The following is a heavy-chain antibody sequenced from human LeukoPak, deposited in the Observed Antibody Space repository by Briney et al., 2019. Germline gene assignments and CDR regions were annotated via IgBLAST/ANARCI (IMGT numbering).Heavy chain of an antibody. D-gene: IGHD3-9*01. Sequence: GGSLRLSCAASGFTFSNYAMHWVRQAPGKGLEWVTFTRYDGTIKYYADSVKGRFTISRDNSKNTLFLQMNSLRAEDTALYYFARGGYYNVLTGFRSRILGFDYWGQGTLVTVSS. CDR1: GFTFSNYA. J-gene: IGHJ4*02. CDR2: TRYDGTIK. CDR3: ARGGYYNVLTGFRSRILGFDY. V-gene: IGHV3-30*02.